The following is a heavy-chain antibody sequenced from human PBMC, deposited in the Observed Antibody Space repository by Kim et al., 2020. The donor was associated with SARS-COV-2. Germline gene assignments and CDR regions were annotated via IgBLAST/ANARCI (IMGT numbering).Heavy chain of an antibody. Sequence: SGPTLVNPTQTLTLTCTFSGFSLSTSGMCVSWIRQPPGKALEWLALIDWDDDKYYSTSLKTRLTISKDTSKNQVVLTMTNMDPVDTATYYCERMFSPGVSTSCYVRPDQGMDVWGKGTTVTVSS. CDR2: IDWDDDK. V-gene: IGHV2-70*01. J-gene: IGHJ6*04. D-gene: IGHD2-2*01. CDR3: ERMFSPGVSTSCYVRPDQGMDV. CDR1: GFSLSTSGMC.